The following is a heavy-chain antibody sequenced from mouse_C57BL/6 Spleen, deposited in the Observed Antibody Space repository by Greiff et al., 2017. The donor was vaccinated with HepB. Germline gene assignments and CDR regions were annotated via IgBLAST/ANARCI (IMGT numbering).Heavy chain of an antibody. CDR2: IRNKANGYTT. CDR1: GFTFTDYY. V-gene: IGHV7-3*01. CDR3: ARLSTGYFDY. J-gene: IGHJ2*01. Sequence: DVHLVESGGGLVQPGGSLSLSCAASGFTFTDYYMSWVRQPPGKALEWLGFIRNKANGYTTEYSASVKGRFTISRDNSQSILYLQMNALRAEDSATYYCARLSTGYFDYWGQGTTLTVSS. D-gene: IGHD4-1*02.